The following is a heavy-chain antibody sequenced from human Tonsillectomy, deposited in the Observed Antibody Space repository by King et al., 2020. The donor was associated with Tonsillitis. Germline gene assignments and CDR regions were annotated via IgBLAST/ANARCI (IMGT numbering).Heavy chain of an antibody. CDR1: GYTFIGSY. CDR2: INPNSGGT. J-gene: IGHJ4*02. Sequence: VQLVESGAEVKKPGASVKVSCKASGYTFIGSYMHWVRQAPGQGLEWMGWINPNSGGTNYEQKFQGRVTMTRDTSISTVYMELSRLRSDDTAVYYCARDPYYSNYVDCWGQGTLVTVSS. D-gene: IGHD4-11*01. CDR3: ARDPYYSNYVDC. V-gene: IGHV1-2*02.